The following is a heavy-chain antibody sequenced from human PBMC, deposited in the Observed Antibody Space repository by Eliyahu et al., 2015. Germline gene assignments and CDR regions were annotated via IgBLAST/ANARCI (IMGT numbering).Heavy chain of an antibody. CDR2: IYYXGXT. D-gene: IGHD2-2*01. J-gene: IGHJ6*02. CDR3: ARQMRGIVVVPAAIVPGYYYGMDV. CDR1: GGSISSSSYY. V-gene: IGHV4-39*01. Sequence: QLQLQESGPGLVKPSETLSLTCTVSGGSISSSSYYWGWXRQPPGKGLEWIGSIYYXGXTYYNPSLKXRVTISVDTSKNQFSLKLSSVTAADTAVYYCARQMRGIVVVPAAIVPGYYYGMDVWGQGTTVTVSS.